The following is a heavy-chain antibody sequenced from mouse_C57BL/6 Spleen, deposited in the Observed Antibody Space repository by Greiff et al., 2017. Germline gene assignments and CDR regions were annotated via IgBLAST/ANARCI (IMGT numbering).Heavy chain of an antibody. V-gene: IGHV1-55*01. Sequence: QVQLQQPGAELVKPGASVKMSCKASGYTFTSYWITWVKQRPGQGLEWIGDIYPGSGSTNYNEKFKSKATLTVDTSSSTAYMQLSSLTSEDSAVYYCARGWSYYGSDEYFAMWCWGKGATVTVAS. D-gene: IGHD2-2*01. CDR1: GYTFTSYW. CDR2: IYPGSGST. J-gene: IGHJ4*01. CDR3: ARGWSYYGSDEYFAMWC.